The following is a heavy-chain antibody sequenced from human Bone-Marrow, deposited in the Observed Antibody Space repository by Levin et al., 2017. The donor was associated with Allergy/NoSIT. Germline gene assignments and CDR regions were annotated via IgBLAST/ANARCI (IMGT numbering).Heavy chain of an antibody. CDR1: GFTFSSYA. Sequence: PGESLKISCAASGFTFSSYAMHWVRQAPGKGLEWVALISYDGSHKYYADSVKGRFTVSRDNSKNTLYLQMNALRPEDTAVYSCARDPYYDSSGYSSYGLDVWGQGTTVTVSS. J-gene: IGHJ6*02. CDR3: ARDPYYDSSGYSSYGLDV. V-gene: IGHV3-30-3*01. D-gene: IGHD3-22*01. CDR2: ISYDGSHK.